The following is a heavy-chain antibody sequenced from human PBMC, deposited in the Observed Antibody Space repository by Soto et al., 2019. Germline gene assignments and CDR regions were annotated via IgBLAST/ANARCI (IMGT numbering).Heavy chain of an antibody. Sequence: PSETLSLTCAVSGGSFSGYYWSWVRQPPGKWLEWIGDINHTGGSNYNPSLKSRVMISVDTSKTQFSLNVTSVTAADTAVYYCAREVGYYSATRRNLYFDYWGPGXLVTVSS. CDR3: AREVGYYSATRRNLYFDY. V-gene: IGHV4-34*01. J-gene: IGHJ4*02. CDR2: INHTGGS. D-gene: IGHD2-2*01. CDR1: GGSFSGYY.